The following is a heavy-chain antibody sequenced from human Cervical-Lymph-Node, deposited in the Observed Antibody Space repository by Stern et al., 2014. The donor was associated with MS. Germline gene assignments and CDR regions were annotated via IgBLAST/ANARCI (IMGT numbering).Heavy chain of an antibody. CDR2: IDTNSGGT. CDR3: ARERHSMDV. CDR1: GYSFTAYY. V-gene: IGHV1-2*02. J-gene: IGHJ6*02. Sequence: VQLVQSGAEVKKPGASVKVSCKASGYSFTAYYMHWVRQAPGQGHEWMGWIDTNSGGTKSAQNFQGRVTMTRDTSISTFYMELSGLTSDDTAVFYCARERHSMDVWGQGTTVTVSS.